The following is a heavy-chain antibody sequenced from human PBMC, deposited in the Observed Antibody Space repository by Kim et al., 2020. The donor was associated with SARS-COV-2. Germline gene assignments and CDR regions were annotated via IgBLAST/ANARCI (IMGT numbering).Heavy chain of an antibody. CDR1: GFSFDDFA. D-gene: IGHD3-16*01. J-gene: IGHJ5*02. Sequence: GGSLRLSCAASGFSFDDFAMNWVRQAPGKGLEWVSGIIYNSDSISYAESVKGRFTISRDNAKNSVYMQMNGLRVEDTGLYFCAKGGLWGSVHHWGQGTLV. CDR2: IIYNSDSI. V-gene: IGHV3-9*01. CDR3: AKGGLWGSVHH.